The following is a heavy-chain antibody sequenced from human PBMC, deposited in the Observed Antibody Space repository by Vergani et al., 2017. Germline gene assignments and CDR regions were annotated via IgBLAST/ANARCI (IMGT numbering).Heavy chain of an antibody. Sequence: EVQLVESGGGLIQPGGSLRLSCAASGFTVSSNYMSWVRQAPGKGLEWVSVIYSGGSTYSADSVKGRFTISRDNSKNTLYLQMNSLRAEDTAVYYCAKELYSSGWYFDYWGQGTLVTVSS. D-gene: IGHD6-19*01. CDR3: AKELYSSGWYFDY. CDR1: GFTVSSNY. J-gene: IGHJ4*02. V-gene: IGHV3-53*01. CDR2: IYSGGST.